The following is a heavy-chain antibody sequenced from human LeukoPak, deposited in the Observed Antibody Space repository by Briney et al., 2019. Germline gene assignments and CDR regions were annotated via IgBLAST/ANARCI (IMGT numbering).Heavy chain of an antibody. D-gene: IGHD6-13*01. J-gene: IGHJ5*02. CDR1: GGSFSGYY. Sequence: PSETLSLTCAVYGGSFSGYYWSWIRQPPGKGLEWIGEINYSGSTKYNPSLKSRVTISVDTSKNQFSLKLSSVTAADTAVYYCARVVGSSSWYGGGWFDPWGQGTLVTVSS. CDR2: INYSGST. CDR3: ARVVGSSSWYGGGWFDP. V-gene: IGHV4-34*01.